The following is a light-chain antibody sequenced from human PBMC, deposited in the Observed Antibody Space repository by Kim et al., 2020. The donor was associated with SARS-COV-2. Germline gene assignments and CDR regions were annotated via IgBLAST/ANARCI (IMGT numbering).Light chain of an antibody. Sequence: SVTISCTGTSRDVGGYNYVSWYQQHPGKAPKLMIYDVSKRPSGVPDRFSGSKSGNTASLTISGLQAEDEADYYCCSYAGSYTPWVFGGGTKLTVL. CDR2: DVS. J-gene: IGLJ3*02. CDR3: CSYAGSYTPWV. CDR1: SRDVGGYNY. V-gene: IGLV2-11*01.